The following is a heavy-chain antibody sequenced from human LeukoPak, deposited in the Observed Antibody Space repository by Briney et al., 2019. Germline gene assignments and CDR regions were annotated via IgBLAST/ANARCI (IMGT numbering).Heavy chain of an antibody. D-gene: IGHD3-22*01. CDR2: INPNSGGT. CDR3: ARGGRYDSSGYSPNPRQNYYYYGMDV. J-gene: IGHJ6*02. CDR1: GYSFTSNY. V-gene: IGHV1-2*04. Sequence: ASVKVSCKASGYSFTSNYIHWVRQAPGQGLEWMGWINPNSGGTNYAQKFQGWVTMTRDTSISTAYMELSRLRSDDTAVYYCARGGRYDSSGYSPNPRQNYYYYGMDVWGQGTTVTVSS.